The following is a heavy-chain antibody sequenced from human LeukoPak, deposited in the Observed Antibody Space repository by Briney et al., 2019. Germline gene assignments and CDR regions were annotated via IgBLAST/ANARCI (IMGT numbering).Heavy chain of an antibody. CDR3: ASLPSGRLGELLNDY. CDR1: GGSISSYY. Sequence: SETLSLTCTVSGGSISSYYWSWIRQPPGKGLEWIGYIYYSGSTNYNPSLKSRVTISVDTSKNQFSLKLSSVTAADTAVYYCASLPSGRLGELLNDYWGQGTLVTVSS. J-gene: IGHJ4*02. CDR2: IYYSGST. V-gene: IGHV4-59*01. D-gene: IGHD3-10*01.